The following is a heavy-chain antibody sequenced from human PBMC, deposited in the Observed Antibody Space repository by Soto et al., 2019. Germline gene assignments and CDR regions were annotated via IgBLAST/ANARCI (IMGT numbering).Heavy chain of an antibody. CDR3: ARQVAYGNYVVLDY. J-gene: IGHJ4*02. CDR2: ISSGGTTI. CDR1: GFTFSDNY. D-gene: IGHD4-17*01. Sequence: GGSLRLSCTASGFTFSDNYMSWIRQAPGKGLEWLSYISSGGTTIYYADSVKGRFTISRDDAQRSLYLQMNSLRAEDTAVYYCARQVAYGNYVVLDYWGQGTLVTVSS. V-gene: IGHV3-11*01.